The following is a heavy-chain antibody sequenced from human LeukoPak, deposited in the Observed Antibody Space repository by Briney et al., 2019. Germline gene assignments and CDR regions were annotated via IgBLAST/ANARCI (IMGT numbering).Heavy chain of an antibody. CDR1: GGSITTTNW. J-gene: IGHJ4*02. CDR3: TRESGAFSPFGF. D-gene: IGHD1-26*01. Sequence: PSETLSLTCAVSGGSITTTNWWSWVRQPPGKGLEWIGEVHLNGATNYNPSLESRFSMSIDKSNNHLSLEVTSVTAADTAMYYCTRESGAFSPFGFWGQGTLVTVPS. CDR2: VHLNGAT. V-gene: IGHV4-4*02.